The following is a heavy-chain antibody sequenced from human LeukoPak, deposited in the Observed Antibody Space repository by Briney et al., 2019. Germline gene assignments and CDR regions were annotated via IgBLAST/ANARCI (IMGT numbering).Heavy chain of an antibody. D-gene: IGHD2-2*01. CDR1: GFTVSSNY. CDR3: AKSCSSTSCYFAFDI. CDR2: ISGSGGSA. J-gene: IGHJ3*02. Sequence: GGSLRLPCAASGFTVSSNYMSWVRQAPGKGLEWVSAISGSGGSAYYADSVKGRFTISRDNSKNTLYLQMNSLRAEDTAVYYCAKSCSSTSCYFAFDIWGQGTMVTVSS. V-gene: IGHV3-23*01.